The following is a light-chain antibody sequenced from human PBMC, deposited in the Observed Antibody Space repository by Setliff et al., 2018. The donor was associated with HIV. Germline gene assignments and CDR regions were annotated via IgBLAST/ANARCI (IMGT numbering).Light chain of an antibody. CDR2: GVS. CDR1: SSDIGSFNL. J-gene: IGLJ1*01. CDR3: TSYTSSSTLYV. V-gene: IGLV2-14*02. Sequence: QSALAQPASVSASPGQSITISCTGNSSDIGSFNLVSWYQQHPGKAPKLMIYGVSNRPSGVSNRFSGSKSGNTASLTISGLQAEDEADYYCTSYTSSSTLYVFGTGTKVTVL.